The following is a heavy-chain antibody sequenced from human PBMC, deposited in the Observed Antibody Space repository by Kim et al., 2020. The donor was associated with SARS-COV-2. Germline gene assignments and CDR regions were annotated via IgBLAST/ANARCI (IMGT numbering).Heavy chain of an antibody. D-gene: IGHD3-16*02. J-gene: IGHJ4*02. CDR3: ARVIWGSYRYTDS. CDR2: INTDTGNP. V-gene: IGHV7-4-1*02. Sequence: ASVKVSCKASGYTFTNYAISWVRQAPGQGLEWMGWINTDTGNPTYVQAFTGRFVFSVDTSVSTTYLQISSLKAEDTALYYCARVIWGSYRYTDSWGQGTL. CDR1: GYTFTNYA.